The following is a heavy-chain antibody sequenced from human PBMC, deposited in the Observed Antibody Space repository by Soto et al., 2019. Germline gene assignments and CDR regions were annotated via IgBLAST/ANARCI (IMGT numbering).Heavy chain of an antibody. CDR3: AKLAGYCSGNSCHGDYAMDV. J-gene: IGHJ6*02. Sequence: SETLSLTCTVSGGSISSYYWSWIRQPPGKGLEWIGYFYYSEDTYYNPSLKSRVTISVDTSKNQFSLKLSSVTAADTAVYYCAKLAGYCSGNSCHGDYAMDVWGQGTTVTVSS. D-gene: IGHD2-2*01. V-gene: IGHV4-59*04. CDR1: GGSISSYY. CDR2: FYYSEDT.